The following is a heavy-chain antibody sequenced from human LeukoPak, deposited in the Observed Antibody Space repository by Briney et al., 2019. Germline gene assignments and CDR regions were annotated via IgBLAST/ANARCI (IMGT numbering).Heavy chain of an antibody. V-gene: IGHV1-2*02. CDR1: GGTFSSYA. J-gene: IGHJ3*02. CDR3: ARPLEQWLVEAAFDI. D-gene: IGHD6-19*01. Sequence: GASVKVSCKASGGTFSSYAISWVRQAPGQGLEWMGWINPNSGGTNYAQKFQGRVTMTRDTSISTAYMELSRLRSDDTAVYYCARPLEQWLVEAAFDIWGQGTMVTVSS. CDR2: INPNSGGT.